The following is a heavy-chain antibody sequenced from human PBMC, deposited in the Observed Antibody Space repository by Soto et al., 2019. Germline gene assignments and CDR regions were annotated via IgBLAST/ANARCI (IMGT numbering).Heavy chain of an antibody. J-gene: IGHJ4*02. CDR1: GYTFTGYY. V-gene: IGHV1-2*02. CDR2: INPHNGDT. D-gene: IGHD3-22*01. Sequence: ASVKVSCKASGYTFTGYYLHWVRQAPGQGLEWMAWINPHNGDTNSAQKFQGRVTVTRDTSIRTAYMELSGLTSDDTAVYYCAKGAGDSSGYYTYYFDSWGQGTLVTVSS. CDR3: AKGAGDSSGYYTYYFDS.